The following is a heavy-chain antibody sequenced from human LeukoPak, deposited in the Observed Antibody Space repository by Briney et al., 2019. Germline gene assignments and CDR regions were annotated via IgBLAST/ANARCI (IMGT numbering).Heavy chain of an antibody. J-gene: IGHJ4*02. CDR2: ISCITSYM. CDR1: GFSFSSYS. Sequence: PGGSLRLSCAASGFSFSSYSLSWVRQAPGRGLEWVSSISCITSYMYYADSVKGRFTISRDNSKNTLYLQMNSLRAEDTAVYYCGSIWGVIITPFDYWGQGTLVTVSS. V-gene: IGHV3-21*04. CDR3: GSIWGVIITPFDY. D-gene: IGHD3-10*01.